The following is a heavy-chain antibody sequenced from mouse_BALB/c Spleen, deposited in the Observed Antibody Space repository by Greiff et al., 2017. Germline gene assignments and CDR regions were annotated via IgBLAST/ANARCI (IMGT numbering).Heavy chain of an antibody. CDR2: IWAGGST. CDR1: GFSLTSYG. V-gene: IGHV2-9*02. CDR3: ARERTGTYYFDY. Sequence: VQGVESGPGLVAPSQSLSITCTVSGFSLTSYGVHWVRQPPGKGLEWLGVIWAGGSTNYNSALMSRLSISKDNSKSQVFLKMNSLQTDDTAMYYCARERTGTYYFDYWGQGTTLTVSS. J-gene: IGHJ2*01. D-gene: IGHD4-1*01.